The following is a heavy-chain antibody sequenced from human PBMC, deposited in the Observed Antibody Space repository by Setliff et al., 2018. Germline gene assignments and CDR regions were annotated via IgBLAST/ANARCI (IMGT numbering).Heavy chain of an antibody. CDR1: GGTFSSYA. Sequence: GASVKVSCKASGGTFSSYAISWVRQAPGQGLEWMGGIIPIFGTANYAQKFQGRVTMTTDTSTRTASMELRSLTSDDTAVYFCALSSLSICTGGNCPNVFDVWGQGTLVTVSS. CDR3: ALSSLSICTGGNCPNVFDV. D-gene: IGHD2-15*01. CDR2: IIPIFGTA. V-gene: IGHV1-69*05. J-gene: IGHJ3*01.